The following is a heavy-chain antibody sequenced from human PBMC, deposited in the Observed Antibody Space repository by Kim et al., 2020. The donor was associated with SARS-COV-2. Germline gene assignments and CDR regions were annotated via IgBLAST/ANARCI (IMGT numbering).Heavy chain of an antibody. V-gene: IGHV4-31*02. D-gene: IGHD4-17*01. CDR3: ARDPGVTTVTKGRSGAFDI. J-gene: IGHJ3*02. Sequence: SRVTISVDTSKNQFSLKLSSVTAADTAVYYCARDPGVTTVTKGRSGAFDIWGQGTMVTVSS.